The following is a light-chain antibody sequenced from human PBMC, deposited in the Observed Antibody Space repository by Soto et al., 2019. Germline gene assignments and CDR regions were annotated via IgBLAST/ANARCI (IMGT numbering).Light chain of an antibody. V-gene: IGKV3-15*01. CDR2: NVS. J-gene: IGKJ2*01. CDR1: QNVNSN. Sequence: EIAMTQSPATLSVSPGQRATLSCRASQNVNSNLAWYQQKPGHAPSLLMYNVSTRATGFPARFSGSGSGTEFTLTISSLQSEDSAISYCQQYNTLNTFGQGTKLEIK. CDR3: QQYNTLNT.